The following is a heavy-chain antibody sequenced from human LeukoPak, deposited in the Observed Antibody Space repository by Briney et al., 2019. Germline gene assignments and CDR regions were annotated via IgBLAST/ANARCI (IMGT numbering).Heavy chain of an antibody. CDR1: GFTFRSYG. CDR3: AKDLVVSASCYDY. D-gene: IGHD2-2*01. V-gene: IGHV3-30*02. Sequence: GGSLRLSCAASGFTFRSYGMHWVRQAPGKGLEWVAFIRFDGSDKYYGDTVKGRFTISRDNSKDTLYLQMNSLRAEDTAVYYCAKDLVVSASCYDYWGQGTLVTVSS. CDR2: IRFDGSDK. J-gene: IGHJ4*02.